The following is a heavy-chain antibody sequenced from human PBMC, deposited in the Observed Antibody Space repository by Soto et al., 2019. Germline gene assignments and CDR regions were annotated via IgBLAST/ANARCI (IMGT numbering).Heavy chain of an antibody. CDR3: AKTEGYDYVWGSYGLDP. Sequence: TGGSLRLSCAASGFTFSGSAMHWVRQASGKGLEWVGRIRSKANSYATAYAASVKGRFTISRDDSKNTLYLQMNSLRVEDTAIYYCAKTEGYDYVWGSYGLDPWGQGTLVTVSS. J-gene: IGHJ5*02. CDR2: IRSKANSYAT. D-gene: IGHD3-16*01. V-gene: IGHV3-73*01. CDR1: GFTFSGSA.